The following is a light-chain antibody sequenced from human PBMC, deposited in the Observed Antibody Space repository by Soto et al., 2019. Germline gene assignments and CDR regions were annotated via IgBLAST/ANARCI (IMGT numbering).Light chain of an antibody. CDR2: DNN. J-gene: IGLJ2*01. V-gene: IGLV1-51*01. Sequence: QSVLAQPPSVSAAPGQQVTISCSGSSSNIGISYVSRYQQLPGTAPKLLIYDNNKRPSGIPDRFSGSKSGTAATLGITGLQTGDEAEYYCGTWDSSLRGVVFGGGTKVTVL. CDR3: GTWDSSLRGVV. CDR1: SSNIGISY.